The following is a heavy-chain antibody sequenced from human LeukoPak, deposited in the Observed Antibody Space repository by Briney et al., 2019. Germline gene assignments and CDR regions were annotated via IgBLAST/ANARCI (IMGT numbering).Heavy chain of an antibody. V-gene: IGHV3-7*01. CDR2: IKQDGSEK. CDR1: GFTFSSYW. CDR3: ASSPGYSSSWYKDGMDV. Sequence: GGSLRLSCAASGFTFSSYWMSWVRQAPGKGLEWVANIKQDGSEKYYVDSVKGRFTISRDNAKNSLYLKMNSLRAEDTAVYYCASSPGYSSSWYKDGMDVWGQGTTVTVSS. D-gene: IGHD6-13*01. J-gene: IGHJ6*02.